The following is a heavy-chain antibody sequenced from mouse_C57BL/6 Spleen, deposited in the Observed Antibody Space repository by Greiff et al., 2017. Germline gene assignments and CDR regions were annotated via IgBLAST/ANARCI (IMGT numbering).Heavy chain of an antibody. CDR2: ISNKANGYTT. D-gene: IGHD1-1*01. J-gene: IGHJ2*01. V-gene: IGHV7-3*01. Sequence: EVQLVESGGGLVQPGGSLSLSCAASGFTFTDYYMSWVRQPPGQALEWLGFISNKANGYTTEYSASVKGRVTISRDNSQIILYRLMTGLWAEDSATYYCSGTRLHLDYWGQGTTLTVSS. CDR3: SGTRLHLDY. CDR1: GFTFTDYY.